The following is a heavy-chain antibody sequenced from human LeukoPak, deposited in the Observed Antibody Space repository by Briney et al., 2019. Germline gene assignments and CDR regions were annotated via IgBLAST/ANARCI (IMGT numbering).Heavy chain of an antibody. CDR1: GFQFSRNG. CDR3: ARDFDDVNGDFYYIPDF. J-gene: IGHJ4*02. V-gene: IGHV3-30*02. CDR2: IRYDGTKK. D-gene: IGHD3-10*02. Sequence: GGSLRLSCAASGFQFSRNGMHWVRQAPGKGLVWVAFIRYDGTKKFYGDSVRGRFTISRDNSKNTLYLEMNSLRHEDTAVYSCARDFDDVNGDFYYIPDFWGQGTLVTVSS.